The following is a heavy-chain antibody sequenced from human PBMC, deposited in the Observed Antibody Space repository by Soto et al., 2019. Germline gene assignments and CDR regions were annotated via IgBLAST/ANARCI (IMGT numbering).Heavy chain of an antibody. J-gene: IGHJ4*02. V-gene: IGHV3-23*01. D-gene: IGHD3-16*01. CDR2: ISGNGDTT. CDR1: GFTFSNYV. CDR3: VKGGLIRRFDS. Sequence: EIQLLDSGGDSVHPGGSLRLSCGASGFTFSNYVMGWVRQAPGKGLEWVSGISGNGDTTDYADSVKGRFTISRDNSKNTLYLQMNRLRAEDTALYYCVKGGLIRRFDSWGQGTLVTDSS.